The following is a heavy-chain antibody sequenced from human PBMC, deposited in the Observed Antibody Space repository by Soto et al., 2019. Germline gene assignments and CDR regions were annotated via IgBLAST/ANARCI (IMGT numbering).Heavy chain of an antibody. CDR3: ASDPPYSSSWRNWFDP. V-gene: IGHV3-23*01. Sequence: GGSLRLSCAASGFTFSSYAMSWVRQAPGKGLEWVSAISGSGGSTYYADSVKGRFTISRDNSKNTLYLQMNSLRAEDTAVYYCASDPPYSSSWRNWFDPWGQGTLVTVSS. CDR2: ISGSGGST. J-gene: IGHJ5*02. D-gene: IGHD6-13*01. CDR1: GFTFSSYA.